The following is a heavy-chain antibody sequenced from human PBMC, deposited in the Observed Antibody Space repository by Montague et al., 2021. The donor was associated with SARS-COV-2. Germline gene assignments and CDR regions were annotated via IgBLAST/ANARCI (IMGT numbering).Heavy chain of an antibody. D-gene: IGHD3-16*01. CDR2: IYYSGST. J-gene: IGHJ6*02. CDR1: GGSIGTYY. CDR3: ARDIYDDWGDTGLDV. Sequence: SETLSLTCTVSGGSIGTYYWNWIRQSPGKGLEWLGYIYYSGSTNYNPSLKSRVTISMDTSRDQLSLRLKSVTAADTAVYYCARDIYDDWGDTGLDVWGQGTTVIVSS. V-gene: IGHV4-59*01.